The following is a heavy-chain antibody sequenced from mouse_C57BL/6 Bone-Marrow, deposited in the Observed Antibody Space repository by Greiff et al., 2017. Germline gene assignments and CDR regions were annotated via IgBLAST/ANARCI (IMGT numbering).Heavy chain of an antibody. CDR3: ARQGPYYSNLYAMDY. V-gene: IGHV1-20*01. CDR1: GYSFTGYF. CDR2: INPYNGDT. D-gene: IGHD2-5*01. J-gene: IGHJ4*01. Sequence: EVQLQQSGPELVKPGDSVKISCKASGYSFTGYFMNWVMQSHGKSLEWIGRINPYNGDTFYNQKFKGKATLTVDKSSSTAHMELRSLTSEDSAVYYCARQGPYYSNLYAMDYWGQGTSVTVSS.